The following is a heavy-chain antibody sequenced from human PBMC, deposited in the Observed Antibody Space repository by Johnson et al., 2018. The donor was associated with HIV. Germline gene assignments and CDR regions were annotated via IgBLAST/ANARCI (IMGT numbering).Heavy chain of an antibody. CDR1: GFTFSDYY. Sequence: VQLVESGGGLVKPGGSLRLSCAASGFTFSDYYMSWIRQAPGKGLEWVSVIYSGGSTYYADSVKGRFTISRDNSKNTLYLQMNSLRAEDTALYYCARDQEFCSGGRCRDAFDIWGQGTMVTVSS. D-gene: IGHD2-15*01. V-gene: IGHV3-66*01. J-gene: IGHJ3*02. CDR2: IYSGGST. CDR3: ARDQEFCSGGRCRDAFDI.